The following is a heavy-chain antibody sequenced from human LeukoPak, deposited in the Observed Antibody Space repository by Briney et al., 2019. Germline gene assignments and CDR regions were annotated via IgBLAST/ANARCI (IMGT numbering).Heavy chain of an antibody. Sequence: PSETLSLTCTVSGAAISGSSCYWGWIRQPPGKGLEWIGSINYSGSTYYNPSLKSRVTISVDTSKNQFSLKLSSVTAADTAVYYCARKSRWYFDLWGRGTLVTVSS. CDR3: ARKSRWYFDL. V-gene: IGHV4-39*01. CDR1: GAAISGSSCY. CDR2: INYSGST. J-gene: IGHJ2*01.